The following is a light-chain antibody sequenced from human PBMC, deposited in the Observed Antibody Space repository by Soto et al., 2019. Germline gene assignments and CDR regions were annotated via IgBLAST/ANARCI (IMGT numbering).Light chain of an antibody. CDR2: AAS. CDR1: QSITSY. Sequence: DIQMTQSPSSLSASVGDRVKITCRASQSITSYLNWYQQKPRKAPKLLIYAASSLQSGVPSRFSGSGSGTEFTLTISSLQPEDFATYYCQQSYSTPYTFGGGTKVEIK. J-gene: IGKJ4*01. V-gene: IGKV1-39*01. CDR3: QQSYSTPYT.